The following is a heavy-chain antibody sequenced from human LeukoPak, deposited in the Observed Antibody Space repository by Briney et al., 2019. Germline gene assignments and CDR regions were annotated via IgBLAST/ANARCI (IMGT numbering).Heavy chain of an antibody. CDR1: GYTFTGYW. J-gene: IGHJ4*02. Sequence: SVKVSCTASGYTFTGYWIHWVRQPPGQGLELMGWINPNSGGTNYGHKFQVRVTITMDTSISKDYMELRMLSSNATAVYYCFIGYDLYYCGQERLVTASS. V-gene: IGHV1-2*07. D-gene: IGHD5-12*01. CDR2: INPNSGGT. CDR3: FIGYDLYY.